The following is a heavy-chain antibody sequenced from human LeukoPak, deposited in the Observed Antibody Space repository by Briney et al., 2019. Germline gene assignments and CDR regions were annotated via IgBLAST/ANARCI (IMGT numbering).Heavy chain of an antibody. CDR1: GFTFSSYG. CDR2: IRYDGSNK. D-gene: IGHD1-1*01. Sequence: GGSLRLSCAASGFTFSSYGKHWVRQAPGKGLEWVAFIRYDGSNKYYADSVKGRFTISRDNSKNTLYLQMNSLRAEDTAVYYCAKEAGEYNWNDAYYFDYWGQGTLVTVSS. V-gene: IGHV3-30*02. CDR3: AKEAGEYNWNDAYYFDY. J-gene: IGHJ4*02.